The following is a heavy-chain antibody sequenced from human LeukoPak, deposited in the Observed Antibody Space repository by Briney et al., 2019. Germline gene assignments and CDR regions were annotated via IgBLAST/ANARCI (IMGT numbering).Heavy chain of an antibody. J-gene: IGHJ4*02. CDR1: GYTFSRYW. CDR3: TTATFGAPDS. Sequence: GGSLRLSCAASGYTFSRYWMHWVRQGPGKGLVWVSRINEDGSSTSYAESVRGRFTISRDNAKNTLYLQMNSLRAEDAAVYYCTTATFGAPDSWGQGTLVTVSS. V-gene: IGHV3-74*01. D-gene: IGHD3-10*01. CDR2: INEDGSST.